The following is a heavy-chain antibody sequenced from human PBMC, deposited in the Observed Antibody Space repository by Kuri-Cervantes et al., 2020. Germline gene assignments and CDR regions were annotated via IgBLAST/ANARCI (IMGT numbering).Heavy chain of an antibody. Sequence: SVKVSCKASGGTFNNYGISWVRQAPGQGLEWMGGIIPILGTTNYAQKFQGRLTITTDESTSTAYMELRSLRSDDTAVYYCARGGIQLWSFDYWGQGTLVTVSS. V-gene: IGHV1-69*05. CDR1: GGTFNNYG. J-gene: IGHJ4*02. CDR3: ARGGIQLWSFDY. CDR2: IIPILGTT. D-gene: IGHD5-18*01.